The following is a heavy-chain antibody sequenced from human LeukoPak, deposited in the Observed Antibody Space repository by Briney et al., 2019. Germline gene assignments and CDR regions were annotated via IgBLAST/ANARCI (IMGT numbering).Heavy chain of an antibody. CDR3: ARDPVSSGWYSLGAFDI. CDR1: GYTFTSYG. J-gene: IGHJ3*02. Sequence: ASVKVSCEASGYTFTSYGISWVRQAPGQGLEWMGWISAYNGNTNYAQKLQGRVTMTTDTSTSTAYMELRSLRSDDTAVYYCARDPVSSGWYSLGAFDIWGQGTMVTVSS. V-gene: IGHV1-18*01. CDR2: ISAYNGNT. D-gene: IGHD6-19*01.